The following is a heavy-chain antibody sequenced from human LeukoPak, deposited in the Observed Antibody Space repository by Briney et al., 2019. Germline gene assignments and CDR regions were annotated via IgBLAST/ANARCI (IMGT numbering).Heavy chain of an antibody. Sequence: GASVKVSCKASGYTFTSYGISWVRQAPGQGLEWMGWISAYNGNTNYAQKLQGRVTMTTDTSTSTAYMELRSLRSDDTAVYCCARSPSSSGWYYYYYYMDVWGKGTTVTVSS. CDR1: GYTFTSYG. CDR3: ARSPSSSGWYYYYYYMDV. D-gene: IGHD6-19*01. CDR2: ISAYNGNT. J-gene: IGHJ6*03. V-gene: IGHV1-18*01.